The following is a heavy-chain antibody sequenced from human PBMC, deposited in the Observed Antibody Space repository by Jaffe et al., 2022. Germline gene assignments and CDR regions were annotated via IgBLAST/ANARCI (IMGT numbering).Heavy chain of an antibody. CDR3: ARDPQATLIYYYYMDV. CDR1: GFTFSSYW. J-gene: IGHJ6*03. V-gene: IGHV3-7*01. D-gene: IGHD1-26*01. CDR2: IKQDGSEK. Sequence: EVQLVESGGGLVQPGGSLRLSCAASGFTFSSYWMSWVRQAPGKGLEWVANIKQDGSEKYYVDSVKGRFTISRDNAKNSLYLQMNSLRAEDTAVYYCARDPQATLIYYYYMDVWGKGTTVTVSS.